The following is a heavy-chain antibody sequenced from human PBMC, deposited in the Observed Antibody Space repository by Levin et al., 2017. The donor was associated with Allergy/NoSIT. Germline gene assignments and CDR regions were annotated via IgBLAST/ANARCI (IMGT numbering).Heavy chain of an antibody. V-gene: IGHV3-48*02. D-gene: IGHD6-19*01. CDR1: GFTFSSYS. Sequence: GESLKISCAASGFTFSSYSMNWVRQAPGKGLEWVSYITSSSSTIYYADSVKGRFTISRDNAKKSLYLQMNSLGDDDTAVYYCARAARGYSSGWYGANFDYWGQGTLVTVSS. CDR2: ITSSSSTI. CDR3: ARAARGYSSGWYGANFDY. J-gene: IGHJ4*02.